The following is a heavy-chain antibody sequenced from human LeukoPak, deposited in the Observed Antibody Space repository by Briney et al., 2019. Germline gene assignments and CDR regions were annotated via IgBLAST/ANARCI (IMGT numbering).Heavy chain of an antibody. CDR2: INLIRGGT. Sequence: ASVKVSCKASGYIFSDYYLHWVRQAPGQGLEWMGWINLIRGGTNYAEKFQGSVTMTRDTSISTAYMELNRLTSDDTAVYYCARGAYSPDWGQGTLVTVSS. CDR3: ARGAYSPD. V-gene: IGHV1-2*02. D-gene: IGHD6-13*01. CDR1: GYIFSDYY. J-gene: IGHJ4*02.